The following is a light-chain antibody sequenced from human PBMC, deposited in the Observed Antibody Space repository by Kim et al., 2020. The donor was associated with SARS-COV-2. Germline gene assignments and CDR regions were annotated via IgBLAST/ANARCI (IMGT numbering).Light chain of an antibody. CDR2: GAS. CDR1: RGVGSY. Sequence: AEKTATLSCAGRRGVGSYLAWYQQKPGQAPRLLIYGASTRATGIPARFSGSGSGTDFTLTISRLQSEDFAVYYCQQYGSSPLTFGEGTRLDIK. V-gene: IGKV3-15*01. J-gene: IGKJ5*01. CDR3: QQYGSSPLT.